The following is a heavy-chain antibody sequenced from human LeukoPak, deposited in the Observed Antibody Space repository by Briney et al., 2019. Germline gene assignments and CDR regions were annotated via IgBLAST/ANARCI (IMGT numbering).Heavy chain of an antibody. CDR2: IYSGGST. D-gene: IGHD3-10*01. Sequence: PGGSLRLSCAASGFTVSSNYMSCVRQGPGKGREWVSVIYSGGSTYYADSVKGRFTISRDNSKNTLCLQMNSLRAEDTAVYYCARDFVVNYGWAAFDIWGQGTMVTVSS. CDR3: ARDFVVNYGWAAFDI. CDR1: GFTVSSNY. V-gene: IGHV3-53*01. J-gene: IGHJ3*02.